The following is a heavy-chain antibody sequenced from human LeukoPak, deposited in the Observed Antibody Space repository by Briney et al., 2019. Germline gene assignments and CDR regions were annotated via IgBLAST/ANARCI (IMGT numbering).Heavy chain of an antibody. CDR2: INPNSGGT. CDR3: ARGPARYRGIFYYYYMDV. Sequence: ASVKVSCKASGYTFTGYYMHWVRQAPGQGLEWMGWINPNSGGTNYAQKFQGRVTMTRNTSISTAYMELSSLRSEDTAMYYCARGPARYRGIFYYYYMDVWGKGTTVTISS. J-gene: IGHJ6*03. D-gene: IGHD3-10*01. CDR1: GYTFTGYY. V-gene: IGHV1-2*02.